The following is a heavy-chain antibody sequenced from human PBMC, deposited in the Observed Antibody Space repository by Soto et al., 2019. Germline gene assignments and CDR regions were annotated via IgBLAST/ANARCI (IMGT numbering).Heavy chain of an antibody. Sequence: TSETLSLTCTVSGGSIRSINYYWGWIRQTPGKGLEWIGTIYYSGSTQYNPSLKSRVTISVDTSKNQLSLKLSSVTAADTAVYYCARHSDDYGDDPYFDYWGQGTMVTVSS. V-gene: IGHV4-39*01. D-gene: IGHD4-17*01. CDR1: GGSIRSINYY. CDR2: IYYSGST. CDR3: ARHSDDYGDDPYFDY. J-gene: IGHJ4*02.